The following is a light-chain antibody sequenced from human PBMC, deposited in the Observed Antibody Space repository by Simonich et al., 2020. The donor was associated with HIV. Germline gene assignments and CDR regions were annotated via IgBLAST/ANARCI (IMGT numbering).Light chain of an antibody. CDR2: EVS. V-gene: IGLV2-14*01. CDR3: SSYTSDSTLV. J-gene: IGLJ1*01. Sequence: QSALTQPPSESGSPGQSGTISCTGTSSDVGGYNYVSWYQQHPGKAPKLMISEVSNRPSGVSNRFSGSKSGNTASLTISGLQAEDEADYYCSSYTSDSTLVFGTGTKVTVL. CDR1: SSDVGGYNY.